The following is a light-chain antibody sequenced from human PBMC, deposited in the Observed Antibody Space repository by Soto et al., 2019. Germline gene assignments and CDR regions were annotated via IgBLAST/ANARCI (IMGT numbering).Light chain of an antibody. CDR2: QVR. Sequence: QSALTQPASVSGSPGQSITISCTGTSSDVGGYNYVSWYQQHPGKAPILMIYQVRNRPSGVSDRFSGSKSGNTASLTISGLQAEDESDYDCSSYTSSSTLLYLFGTGPKLTVL. CDR3: SSYTSSSTLLYL. CDR1: SSDVGGYNY. J-gene: IGLJ1*01. V-gene: IGLV2-14*01.